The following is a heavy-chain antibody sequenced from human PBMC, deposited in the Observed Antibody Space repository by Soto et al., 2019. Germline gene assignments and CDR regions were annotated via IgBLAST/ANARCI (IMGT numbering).Heavy chain of an antibody. Sequence: SETLSLTFAVYGGSFSEYYWSWIRHPPGKALEGIGAINHSGNINYNPSLKRRVTLSVDTSKNQFSLYLRSVTAADTAVCICARYNGMMLTVQGNAPDKYYLDSWSQGTLVTVSS. D-gene: IGHD3-10*01. J-gene: IGHJ4*02. CDR2: INHSGNI. CDR1: GGSFSEYY. CDR3: ARYNGMMLTVQGNAPDKYYLDS. V-gene: IGHV4-34*01.